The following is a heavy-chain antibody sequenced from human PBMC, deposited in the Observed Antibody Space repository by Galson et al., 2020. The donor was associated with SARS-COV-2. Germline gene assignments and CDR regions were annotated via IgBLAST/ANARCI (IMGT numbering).Heavy chain of an antibody. CDR1: GGSISSSNYY. J-gene: IGHJ4*02. V-gene: IGHV4-39*01. D-gene: IGHD3-9*01. CDR2: TYYTGSG. Sequence: SETLSLTCSVSGGSISSSNYYWGWVRQPPGKGLEWIGSTYYTGSGYYNPSLTSRPTISVDTTKKQFFMKLTSVTAADTAVYYCARQILAGYYSFYYFDYWGQGALITVSS. CDR3: ARQILAGYYSFYYFDY.